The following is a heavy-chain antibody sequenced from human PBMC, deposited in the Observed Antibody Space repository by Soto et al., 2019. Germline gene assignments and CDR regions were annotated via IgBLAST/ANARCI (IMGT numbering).Heavy chain of an antibody. Sequence: SVKVSCKASGGTFSSYAISWVRQAPGQGLEWMGGIIPIFGTANYAQKFQGRVTITEDTSTDTAYMELSSLRSEDTAVYYCATDLYMITTFDIWGQGTMVTVSS. D-gene: IGHD3-22*01. J-gene: IGHJ3*02. V-gene: IGHV1-69*06. CDR3: ATDLYMITTFDI. CDR1: GGTFSSYA. CDR2: IIPIFGTA.